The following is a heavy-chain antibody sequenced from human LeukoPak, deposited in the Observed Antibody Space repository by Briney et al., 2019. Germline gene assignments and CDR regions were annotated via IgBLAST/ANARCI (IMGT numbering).Heavy chain of an antibody. D-gene: IGHD2-2*01. CDR1: GGSFSGYY. J-gene: IGHJ3*02. V-gene: IGHV4-34*01. Sequence: SETLSLTCAVYGGSFSGYYWSWIRQPPGKGLEWIGEINHSGSTNYNPSLKSRVTISVDTSKNQFSLKLSSVTAADTAVYYCARELGYCSSTTCRNDAFDIWGQGTMVTVSS. CDR3: ARELGYCSSTTCRNDAFDI. CDR2: INHSGST.